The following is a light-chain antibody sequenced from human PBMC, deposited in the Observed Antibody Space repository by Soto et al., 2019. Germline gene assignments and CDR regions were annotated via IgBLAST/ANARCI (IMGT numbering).Light chain of an antibody. CDR2: HAS. V-gene: IGKV3-15*01. Sequence: EIVMTQSPATLSVSPGERATLSCRASQSVSNNLAWYQQKPAQAPRLLIYHASTRATGIPARFSGSGSGTEFTLTISSLQSEDFAVDYCQQYNKWPLTFGGGTKVEIK. CDR1: QSVSNN. J-gene: IGKJ4*01. CDR3: QQYNKWPLT.